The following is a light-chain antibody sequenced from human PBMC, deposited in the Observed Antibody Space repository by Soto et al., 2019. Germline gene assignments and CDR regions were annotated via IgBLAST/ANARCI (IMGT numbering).Light chain of an antibody. CDR3: QQDYNPLT. CDR1: QSVSSSY. J-gene: IGKJ4*01. CDR2: GAS. Sequence: PGERVTLSCRASQSVSSSYLTWYQQKPGQAPRLLIYGASTRATGIPARFSGSGSGTDFTLTISSLQPEDFAVYYCQQDYNPLTFGGGTKVEIK. V-gene: IGKV3D-7*01.